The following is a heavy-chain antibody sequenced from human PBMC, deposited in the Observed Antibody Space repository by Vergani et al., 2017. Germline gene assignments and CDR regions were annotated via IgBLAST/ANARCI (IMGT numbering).Heavy chain of an antibody. D-gene: IGHD1-26*01. J-gene: IGHJ4*02. CDR2: ISSSGGST. V-gene: IGHV3-23*01. CDR1: GFTFSSYA. CDR3: AKRPERVGATGVSDY. Sequence: EVQLLESGGGLVQPGGSLRLSCAASGFTFSSYAMSWVRQAPGKGLEWVSAISSSGGSTYYADSVKGRFTISRDNSKNTLYLQMNSLRAEDTAVYYCAKRPERVGATGVSDYWGQGTLVTVSS.